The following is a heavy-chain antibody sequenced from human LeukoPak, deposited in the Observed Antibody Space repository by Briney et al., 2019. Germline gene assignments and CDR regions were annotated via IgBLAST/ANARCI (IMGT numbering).Heavy chain of an antibody. CDR1: GDSIYSTSYF. J-gene: IGHJ4*02. CDR2: IYYSGST. Sequence: SAETLSLTCTFSGDSIYSTSYFWGWIRQPPVKGLEWIGSIYYSGSTYYNPSLKSLFTISVDTSKNQFSLNLSSGTASETPVYYCASRGRFAGRLLWEWGQGTQVHVYS. CDR3: ASRGRFAGRLLWE. D-gene: IGHD1-1*01. V-gene: IGHV4-39*01.